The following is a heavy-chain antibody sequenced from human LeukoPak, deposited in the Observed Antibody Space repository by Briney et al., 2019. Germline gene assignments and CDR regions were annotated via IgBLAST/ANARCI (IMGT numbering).Heavy chain of an antibody. Sequence: PSETLSLTCAVYGGSFSGYYWSWIRQPPGKGLEWIGEINHGGSTNYNPSLKSRVTISVDTSKNQFSLKLSSVTAADTAVYYCAILYGSGRYFDYWGQGTLVTVSS. CDR1: GGSFSGYY. V-gene: IGHV4-34*01. D-gene: IGHD3-10*01. CDR3: AILYGSGRYFDY. CDR2: INHGGST. J-gene: IGHJ4*02.